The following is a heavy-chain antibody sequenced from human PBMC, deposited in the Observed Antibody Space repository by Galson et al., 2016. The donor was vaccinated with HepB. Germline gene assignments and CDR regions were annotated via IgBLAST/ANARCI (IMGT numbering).Heavy chain of an antibody. CDR3: ALGGVRDAYRI. Sequence: SVKVSCKASGFTFSKSAVQWMRQSRGQRLEWIGWILVGSGNTNNPQRFQERVTFTRDMSTSTAYMELINLTSEDTAVYYCALGGVRDAYRIWGQGTLVTVSS. D-gene: IGHD3-16*01. J-gene: IGHJ3*02. CDR1: GFTFSKSA. CDR2: ILVGSGNT. V-gene: IGHV1-58*01.